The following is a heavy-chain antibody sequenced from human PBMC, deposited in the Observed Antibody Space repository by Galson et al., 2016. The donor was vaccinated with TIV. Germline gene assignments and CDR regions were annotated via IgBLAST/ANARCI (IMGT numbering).Heavy chain of an antibody. V-gene: IGHV1-46*01. Sequence: SVKVSCKAFGYTVTTYYIHWVRQGPGQGLEWMGIINPSGGGTTYPQNFQGRITMTRDTSTGTVYMALSSLRSEDTAVYYCARSQSCGGDCYYFDYWGRGTLVTVSS. CDR1: GYTVTTYY. J-gene: IGHJ4*02. CDR3: ARSQSCGGDCYYFDY. D-gene: IGHD2-21*02. CDR2: INPSGGGT.